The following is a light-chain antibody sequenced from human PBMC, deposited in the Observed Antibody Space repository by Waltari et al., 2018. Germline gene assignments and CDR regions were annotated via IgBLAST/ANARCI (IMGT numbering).Light chain of an antibody. V-gene: IGLV2-11*01. J-gene: IGLJ3*02. CDR3: CSYAGSYTWV. CDR2: DVT. CDR1: TNDLGGYNY. Sequence: SALTQPRSVSGSPGQSVNISCTGTTNDLGGYNYVTCYQQHPGKAPKLIILDVTKRPSGVPDRLSGSKSGNTASLTISGLRAEDEAEYYCCSYAGSYTWVFGGGTKLTVV.